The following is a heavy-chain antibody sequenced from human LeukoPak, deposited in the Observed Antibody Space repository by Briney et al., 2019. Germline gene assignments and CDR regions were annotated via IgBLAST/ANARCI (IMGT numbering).Heavy chain of an antibody. Sequence: SETLSLTCTVSGDSMSNYYWSWIRQPPGKGLEWIGYIYYSGGPKYNPSLKSQVTISVDTSKNQFYLKLSSVTAADTAVYYCARHGFYDFWSGLDPWGQGTLVTVSS. CDR3: ARHGFYDFWSGLDP. D-gene: IGHD3-3*01. J-gene: IGHJ5*02. CDR1: GDSMSNYY. CDR2: IYYSGGP. V-gene: IGHV4-59*08.